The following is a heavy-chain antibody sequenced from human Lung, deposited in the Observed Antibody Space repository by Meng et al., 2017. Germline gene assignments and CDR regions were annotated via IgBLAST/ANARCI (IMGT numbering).Heavy chain of an antibody. Sequence: QVQLQQWGAGLLKPSETLSLTCVVSGGSFSDYYWSWIRQPPGKGLEWIGEINHSGSTNYNPSLESRATISVDTSQNNLSLKLSSVTAADSAVYYCARGPTTVAHDFNYWGQGTLVTVFS. CDR2: INHSGST. CDR1: GGSFSDYY. CDR3: ARGPTTVAHDFNY. D-gene: IGHD4-11*01. J-gene: IGHJ4*02. V-gene: IGHV4-34*01.